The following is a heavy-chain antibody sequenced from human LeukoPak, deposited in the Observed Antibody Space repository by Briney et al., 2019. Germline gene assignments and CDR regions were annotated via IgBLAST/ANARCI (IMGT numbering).Heavy chain of an antibody. D-gene: IGHD3-22*01. Sequence: GASVKVSCKASGYTFTSYDINWVRQAPGQGLEWMGWMNPKIGNTDYAQKFRGRVTFTRNTSISTVYMELSSLRSEDTAVYYCAKSPYDSSGFATYYFDYWGQGALVTVSS. CDR1: GYTFTSYD. J-gene: IGHJ4*02. CDR2: MNPKIGNT. V-gene: IGHV1-8*01. CDR3: AKSPYDSSGFATYYFDY.